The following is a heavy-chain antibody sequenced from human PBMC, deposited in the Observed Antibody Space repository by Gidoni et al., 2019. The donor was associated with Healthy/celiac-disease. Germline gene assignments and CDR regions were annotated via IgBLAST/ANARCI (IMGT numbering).Heavy chain of an antibody. V-gene: IGHV5-51*01. J-gene: IGHJ2*01. D-gene: IGHD6-13*01. CDR1: GYSFTSYW. CDR3: ARQVAATPGAWNFDL. CDR2: IHPGDSDT. Sequence: EVQLVQSGAEVQKPGESLKISRKGSGYSFTSYWIGWVRQLPGKGLEWMGIIHPGDSDTRYSPSFQGQVTISADKSISTAYLQWSSLKASDTAMYYCARQVAATPGAWNFDLWGRGTLVTVSS.